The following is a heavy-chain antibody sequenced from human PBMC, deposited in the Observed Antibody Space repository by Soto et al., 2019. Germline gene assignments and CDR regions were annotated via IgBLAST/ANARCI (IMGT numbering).Heavy chain of an antibody. D-gene: IGHD4-17*01. CDR1: GFTFSSYW. V-gene: IGHV3-7*03. Sequence: GGSLRLSCAASGFTFSSYWMSWVRQAPGKGLEWVANIKQDGSEKYYVDSVKGRFTISRDNAKNSLYLQMNSLRAEDTAVYYCARVPDTTVDNFDYWGQGTLVTVSS. CDR2: IKQDGSEK. J-gene: IGHJ4*02. CDR3: ARVPDTTVDNFDY.